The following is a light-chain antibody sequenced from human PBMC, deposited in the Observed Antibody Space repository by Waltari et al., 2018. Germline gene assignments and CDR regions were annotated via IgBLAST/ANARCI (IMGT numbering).Light chain of an antibody. CDR2: DAS. J-gene: IGKJ1*01. CDR3: LQYGRSPKT. CDR1: QSVGGSY. Sequence: EIVLTQSPGTLSLSPGERATLSCRASQSVGGSYLAWYQQKPGQAPRLLIYDASSPATGIPVRCSGSGSGTGFTLTISRLEPEDFAVYYCLQYGRSPKTCGQGTKVEIK. V-gene: IGKV3-20*01.